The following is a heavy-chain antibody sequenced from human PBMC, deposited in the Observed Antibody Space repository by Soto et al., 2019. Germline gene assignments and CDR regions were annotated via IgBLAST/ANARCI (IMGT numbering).Heavy chain of an antibody. J-gene: IGHJ1*01. CDR2: ISGSGVST. V-gene: IGHV3-23*01. CDR3: ANEGLRYFQH. Sequence: PGGSLRLSCAASGFTFSSYAMSWVRQAPGKGLEWVSAISGSGVSTYYGDSVKGRFTISRDNSKNTLYLQMNSLIAKDTAVYYCANEGLRYFQHWGQGTLVTVSS. CDR1: GFTFSSYA.